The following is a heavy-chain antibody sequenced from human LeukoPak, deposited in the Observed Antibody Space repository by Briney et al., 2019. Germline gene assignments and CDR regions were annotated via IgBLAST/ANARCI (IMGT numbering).Heavy chain of an antibody. CDR3: ARRQQLYYYYGMDV. CDR2: INPNSGGT. D-gene: IGHD6-13*01. J-gene: IGHJ6*02. CDR1: GYTFTGYY. V-gene: IGHV1-2*02. Sequence: ASVKVSCKASGYTFTGYYMHWVRQAPGQGLEWMEWINPNSGGTNYAQKFQGRVTMTRDTSISTAYMELSRLRSDDTAVYYCARRQQLYYYYGMDVWGQGTTVTVSS.